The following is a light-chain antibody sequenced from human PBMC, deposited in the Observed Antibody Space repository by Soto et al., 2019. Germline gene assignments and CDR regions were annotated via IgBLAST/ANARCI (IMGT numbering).Light chain of an antibody. Sequence: QAVLKQPPSVSVAPGQAIIISCSGSSSNLGAPYDVNWFRQLPGTVPRLLIYGNNNRPSGVPDRFSGSKSGTSASLAITGLQAEDEADYYCQSYDSSLSGYVFGNGTKSPS. J-gene: IGLJ1*01. CDR2: GNN. V-gene: IGLV1-40*01. CDR1: SSNLGAPYD. CDR3: QSYDSSLSGYV.